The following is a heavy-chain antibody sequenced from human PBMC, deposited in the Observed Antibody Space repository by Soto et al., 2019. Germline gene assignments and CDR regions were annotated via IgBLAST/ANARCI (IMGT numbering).Heavy chain of an antibody. Sequence: PSETLSLTCTVSGGSISSGDYYWNWIRQPPWKGLEWIGYIYYSGSTYYNPSLKSRVTISVDTSKNQFSLKLSSVTAADTAVYFCARAGAAYFYYYGVDVWGQGXTVTVYS. D-gene: IGHD6-13*01. CDR1: GGSISSGDYY. V-gene: IGHV4-30-4*01. CDR2: IYYSGST. J-gene: IGHJ6*02. CDR3: ARAGAAYFYYYGVDV.